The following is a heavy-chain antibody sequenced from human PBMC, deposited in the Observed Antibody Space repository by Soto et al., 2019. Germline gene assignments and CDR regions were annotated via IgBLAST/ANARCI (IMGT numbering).Heavy chain of an antibody. J-gene: IGHJ4*02. Sequence: VSLTCAVYGGSFSGYYWSWIRQPPGKGLEWIGEINHSGSTNYNPSLKSRVTISVGTSKNQFSLKLSSVTAADTAVYYCARGYGDFDYWGQGTLVTAPQ. V-gene: IGHV4-34*01. CDR3: ARGYGDFDY. D-gene: IGHD4-17*01. CDR1: GGSFSGYY. CDR2: INHSGST.